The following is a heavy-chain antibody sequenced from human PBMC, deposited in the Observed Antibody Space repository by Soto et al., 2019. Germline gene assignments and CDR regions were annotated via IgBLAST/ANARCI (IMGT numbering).Heavy chain of an antibody. V-gene: IGHV3-23*01. D-gene: IGHD3-10*01. CDR2: ISGGGDTT. CDR1: GFTFNNYA. CDR3: AKGRGGSGSLTPRVDL. J-gene: IGHJ5*02. Sequence: EVRLLESGGGLVQPGGSLRLSCAASGFTFNNYAMTWVRQAPGKGLEWVSAISGGGDTTSYADSVKGRFTVSRDGSKNTRALQMSRLRAQDTALYYCAKGRGGSGSLTPRVDLWGQGTLVTVSS.